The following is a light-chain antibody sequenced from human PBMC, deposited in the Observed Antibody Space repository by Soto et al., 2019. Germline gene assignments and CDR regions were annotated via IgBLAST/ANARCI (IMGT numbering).Light chain of an antibody. Sequence: ENVLTQSPGTLSLSPGERATLSCRASQSVTNDQLTWYRQKPGQAPRLLIYGASRRATGIPDRFSGSGSGTDFTLSISRLEPEDFAVYYCQQYATSPFTFGPGTKVDI. J-gene: IGKJ3*01. CDR2: GAS. CDR1: QSVTNDQ. V-gene: IGKV3-20*01. CDR3: QQYATSPFT.